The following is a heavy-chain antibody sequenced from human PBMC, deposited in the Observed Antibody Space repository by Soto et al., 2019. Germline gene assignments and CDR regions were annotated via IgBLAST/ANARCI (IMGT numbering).Heavy chain of an antibody. V-gene: IGHV3-53*01. J-gene: IGHJ4*02. CDR2: IYSGGYT. CDR1: GFTVSNNY. D-gene: IGHD3-10*01. CDR3: GAHPGGGGY. Sequence: EVQLVESGGGLIQPGGSLRLSCAVSGFTVSNNYMSWVRQAPGKGLEGVSVIYSGGYTAYGDSVKGRFTISRDNSKNTLFLPMTSVRAHDPAVFYGGAHPGGGGYWGQGTLVTVSS.